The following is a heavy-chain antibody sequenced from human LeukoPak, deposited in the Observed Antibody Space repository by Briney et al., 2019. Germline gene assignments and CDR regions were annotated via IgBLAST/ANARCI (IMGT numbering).Heavy chain of an antibody. J-gene: IGHJ4*02. CDR3: ARVAYYGSDFDY. Sequence: SETLSHTCTVSSGSISSGDYYWSWIRQPPGKGLEWIGYIYYSGSTYYNPSLKSRVTISVDTSKNQFSLKLSSVTAADTAVYYCARVAYYGSDFDYWGQGTLVTVSS. CDR2: IYYSGST. D-gene: IGHD3-10*01. V-gene: IGHV4-30-4*01. CDR1: SGSISSGDYY.